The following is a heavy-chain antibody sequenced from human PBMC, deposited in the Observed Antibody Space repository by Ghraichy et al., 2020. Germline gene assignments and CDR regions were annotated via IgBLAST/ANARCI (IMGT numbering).Heavy chain of an antibody. CDR1: GGSISSYY. D-gene: IGHD1-26*01. CDR2: IYYSGST. J-gene: IGHJ4*02. V-gene: IGHV4-59*08. CDR3: ARQFQGGSYPGAFDY. Sequence: SQTLSLTCTVSGGSISSYYWSWIRQPPGKGLEWIGYIYYSGSTNYNPSLKSRVTISVDTSKNQFSLKLSSVTAADTAVYYCARQFQGGSYPGAFDYWGQGTLVTVSS.